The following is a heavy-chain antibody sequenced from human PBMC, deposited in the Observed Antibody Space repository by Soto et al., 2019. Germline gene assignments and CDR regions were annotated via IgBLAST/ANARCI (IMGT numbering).Heavy chain of an antibody. Sequence: ASVKVSCKASGYTFTSYYMHWVRQAPGQGLEWMGIINPSGGSTSYAQKFQGRVTMTRDTSTSTVYMELNSLRSEDTAVYYCATEMAESSYYYYYYGMDVWGQGTTVTVSS. V-gene: IGHV1-46*01. CDR3: ATEMAESSYYYYYYGMDV. D-gene: IGHD2-2*01. J-gene: IGHJ6*02. CDR1: GYTFTSYY. CDR2: INPSGGST.